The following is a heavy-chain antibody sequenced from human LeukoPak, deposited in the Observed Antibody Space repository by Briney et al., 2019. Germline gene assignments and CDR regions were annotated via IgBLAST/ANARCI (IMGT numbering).Heavy chain of an antibody. CDR2: ISSSGSTI. D-gene: IGHD6-19*01. CDR3: ARVSGWYGMDV. Sequence: GGSLRLSCAASGFTFSSYEMNWVRQAPGKGLEWVSYISSSGSTIYYADSVKGRFTISRDNAKNSLYLQMNSLRAEDMAVYYCARVSGWYGMDVWGQGTTVTVSS. V-gene: IGHV3-48*03. J-gene: IGHJ6*02. CDR1: GFTFSSYE.